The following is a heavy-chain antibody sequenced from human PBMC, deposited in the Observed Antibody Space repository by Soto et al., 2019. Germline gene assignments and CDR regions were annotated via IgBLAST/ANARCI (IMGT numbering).Heavy chain of an antibody. CDR1: GFSFNNHW. D-gene: IGHD1-26*01. V-gene: IGHV3-7*01. Sequence: EVQLVESGGGLVQPGGSLRLSCAASGFSFNNHWMSWVRQAPGKGLEWVANIKPDGTDKKYVDSVKGRFTISRDKAKNLLYLQMNSLSAEDTAVYYCARVESGSYDYWGQGTLVTVSS. CDR3: ARVESGSYDY. CDR2: IKPDGTDK. J-gene: IGHJ4*02.